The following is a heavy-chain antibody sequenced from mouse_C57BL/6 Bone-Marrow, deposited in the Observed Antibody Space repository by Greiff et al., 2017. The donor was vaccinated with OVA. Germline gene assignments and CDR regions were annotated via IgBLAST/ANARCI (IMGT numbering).Heavy chain of an antibody. CDR3: ARCYGSSYYAMDY. CDR2: IYPGGGYT. J-gene: IGHJ4*01. V-gene: IGHV1-63*01. D-gene: IGHD1-1*01. Sequence: VQLQQSGAELVRPGTSVKMSCKASGYPFTNYWIGWAKQRPGHGLEWIGDIYPGGGYTNYNEKFKGKATLTADKSSSTAYMQFSSLTSEDSAIYYCARCYGSSYYAMDYWGQGTSVTVSS. CDR1: GYPFTNYW.